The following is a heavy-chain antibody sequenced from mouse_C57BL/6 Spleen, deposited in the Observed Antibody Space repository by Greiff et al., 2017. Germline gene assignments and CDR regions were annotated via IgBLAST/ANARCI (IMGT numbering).Heavy chain of an antibody. V-gene: IGHV1-61*01. CDR1: GYTFTSYW. J-gene: IGHJ4*01. Sequence: VQLQQPGAELVRPGSSVKLSCKASGYTFTSYWMEWVKQRPGQGLEWIGNIYPSDSETHYNQKFKDKATLTVDKSSSTAYMQLSSLTSEDSAVYYCAILLPQGDYAMDYWGQGTSVTVSS. CDR3: AILLPQGDYAMDY. CDR2: IYPSDSET. D-gene: IGHD2-12*01.